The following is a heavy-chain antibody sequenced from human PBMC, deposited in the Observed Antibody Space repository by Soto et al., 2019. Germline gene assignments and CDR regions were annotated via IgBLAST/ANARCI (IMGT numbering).Heavy chain of an antibody. D-gene: IGHD3-22*01. CDR3: ARGFYDSEGYSNPFDN. V-gene: IGHV3-48*01. CDR1: GFTFSTYN. CDR2: ISDSSSTI. J-gene: IGHJ4*02. Sequence: PGGSLRLSCAASGFTFSTYNMNWVRQAPGKGLERVSYISDSSSTIHYADSVKGRFTISRDNSKNSLYLQMNSLRAADTAVYYCARGFYDSEGYSNPFDNWGQGTLVTVSS.